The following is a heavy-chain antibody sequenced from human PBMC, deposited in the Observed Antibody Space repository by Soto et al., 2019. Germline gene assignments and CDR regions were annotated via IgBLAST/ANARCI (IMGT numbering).Heavy chain of an antibody. CDR1: GFTFSSYW. CDR2: IKQDESEK. Sequence: VGSLRLSCVTSGFTFSSYWMSWVRQPPGKGLEWVATIKQDESEKYYVDSVKGRFTVSRDNAKNSLYLQMNTLRAEDTAVYYCARGDYFDRRFDYWGQGAPVTVSS. CDR3: ARGDYFDRRFDY. V-gene: IGHV3-7*03. J-gene: IGHJ4*02. D-gene: IGHD3-22*01.